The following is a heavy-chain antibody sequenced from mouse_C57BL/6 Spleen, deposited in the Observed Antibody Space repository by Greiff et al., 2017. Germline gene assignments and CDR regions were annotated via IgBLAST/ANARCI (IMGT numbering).Heavy chain of an antibody. CDR3: ARITTVVATGYFDY. J-gene: IGHJ2*01. Sequence: EVHLVESGGDLVKPGGSLKLSCAASGFTFSSYGMSWVRQTPDKRLEWVATISSGGSYTYYPDSVKGRFTISRDNAKNTLYLQMSSLKSEDTAMYYCARITTVVATGYFDYWGQGTTLTVSS. V-gene: IGHV5-6*01. D-gene: IGHD1-1*01. CDR2: ISSGGSYT. CDR1: GFTFSSYG.